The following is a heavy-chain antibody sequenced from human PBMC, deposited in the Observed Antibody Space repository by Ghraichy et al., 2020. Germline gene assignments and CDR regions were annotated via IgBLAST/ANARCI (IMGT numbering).Heavy chain of an antibody. CDR2: IKEDGTQQ. Sequence: GESLNISCAASGFTFRNYWMNWVRQAPGKGLEWVACIKEDGTQQYYVDSVEGRFTISRDNAKNLLYLQLDSLRADDTAVYYCSRGGGWFPDYWGQGTLVSVSS. J-gene: IGHJ4*02. V-gene: IGHV3-7*03. CDR3: SRGGGWFPDY. CDR1: GFTFRNYW. D-gene: IGHD3-16*01.